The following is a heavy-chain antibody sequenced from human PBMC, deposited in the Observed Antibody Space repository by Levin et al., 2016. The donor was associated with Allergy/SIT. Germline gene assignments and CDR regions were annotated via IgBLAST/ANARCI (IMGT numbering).Heavy chain of an antibody. CDR3: VKGGGGTYDWPLFGVDV. D-gene: IGHD3-16*01. CDR2: ISGSGGST. CDR1: GFTFSSYA. J-gene: IGHJ6*02. Sequence: GGSLRLSCGASGFTFSSYAMSWVRQAPGKGLEWVASISGSGGSTYYADSVKGRFTIPRDNSRNTLYLQMNTLRAEDTAVYYCVKGGGGTYDWPLFGVDVWGLGTTVTVSS. V-gene: IGHV3-23*01.